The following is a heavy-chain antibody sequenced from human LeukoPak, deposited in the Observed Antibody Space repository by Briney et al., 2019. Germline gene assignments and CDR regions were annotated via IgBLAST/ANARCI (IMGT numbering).Heavy chain of an antibody. CDR2: ITNRHYHWTT. CDR3: GRDSPLDY. CDR1: GSLFLDMP. V-gene: IGHV3-49*04. J-gene: IGHJ4*02. Sequence: GGPLSSSCPVPGSLFLDMPTGWVGQPQGKGLGWVAFITNRHYHWTTKYAASVEGRFTISRDDSKNIAYLQMHSLRTEDTAVYYCGRDSPLDYWGQGTLVRVSS.